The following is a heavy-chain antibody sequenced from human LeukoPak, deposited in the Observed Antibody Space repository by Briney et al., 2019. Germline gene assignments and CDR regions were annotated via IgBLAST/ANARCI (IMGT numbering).Heavy chain of an antibody. V-gene: IGHV3-74*01. CDR3: VRDKDGYNF. Sequence: GGSLRLSCAASGFTFNTYVMHWVRQAPGKGLVWVARIDTDGKTTTYADSVKGRFTISRDNAKNMLYVQMHSLRAEDTAVYYCVRDKDGYNFWGQGTLVSVSS. J-gene: IGHJ4*02. D-gene: IGHD5-24*01. CDR1: GFTFNTYV. CDR2: IDTDGKTT.